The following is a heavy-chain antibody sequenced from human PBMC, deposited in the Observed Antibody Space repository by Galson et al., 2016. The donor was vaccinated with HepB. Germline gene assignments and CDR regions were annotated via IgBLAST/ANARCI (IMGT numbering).Heavy chain of an antibody. D-gene: IGHD3-22*01. V-gene: IGHV3-23*01. CDR3: EREDHCDSSGDYLDY. CDR2: ISGSGGST. J-gene: IGHJ4*02. Sequence: SLRLSCAVSGFTFSSYVMSWVRQAPGKGLEWVAAISGSGGSTYFADSVKGRFTISRDNSKNTLYLEINSLRAEDTAVYYCEREDHCDSSGDYLDYWGQGTLVTVSS. CDR1: GFTFSSYV.